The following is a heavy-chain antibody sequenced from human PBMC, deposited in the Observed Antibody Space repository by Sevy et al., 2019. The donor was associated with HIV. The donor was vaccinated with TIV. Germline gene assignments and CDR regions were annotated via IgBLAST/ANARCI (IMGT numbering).Heavy chain of an antibody. CDR2: IYYSGST. J-gene: IGHJ6*02. CDR3: ASRAAAGTERNYYYGMDV. Sequence: SQTLSLTCTVSGGSISSSSYYWGRIRQPPGNGLEWIGSIYYSGSTYYKPSLKSRVTISVDTSKNQFSLKLSSVTAADTAVYYCASRAAAGTERNYYYGMDVWGQGTTVTVSS. CDR1: GGSISSSSYY. V-gene: IGHV4-39*01. D-gene: IGHD6-13*01.